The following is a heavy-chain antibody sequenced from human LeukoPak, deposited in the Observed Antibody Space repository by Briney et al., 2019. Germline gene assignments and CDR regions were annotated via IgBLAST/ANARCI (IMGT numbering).Heavy chain of an antibody. Sequence: ASVKVSCKASGYTFTSYGISWVRQAPGQGLEWMGWISAHNGNTHSAQKFQGRVTMTTETSTSTAYMELSSLRSEDTAVYYCARDRGPVGATHYYYYYYMDVWGKGTTVTISS. D-gene: IGHD1-26*01. V-gene: IGHV1-18*01. CDR1: GYTFTSYG. CDR3: ARDRGPVGATHYYYYYYMDV. J-gene: IGHJ6*03. CDR2: ISAHNGNT.